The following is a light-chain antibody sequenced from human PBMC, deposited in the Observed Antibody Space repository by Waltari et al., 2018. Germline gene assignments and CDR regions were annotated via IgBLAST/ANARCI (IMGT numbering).Light chain of an antibody. CDR3: CSFAGSYTLL. CDR2: EVS. J-gene: IGLJ2*01. CDR1: SSDIGGYNY. Sequence: QTALTQPRSVSGSPGQSVTISCTGTSSDIGGYNYVSWYQQYPGTVPKLMIYEVSKRPSGVSDRFSCSKSGNTASLTISGLQAEDEADYYCCSFAGSYTLLFGGGTRLTVL. V-gene: IGLV2-11*01.